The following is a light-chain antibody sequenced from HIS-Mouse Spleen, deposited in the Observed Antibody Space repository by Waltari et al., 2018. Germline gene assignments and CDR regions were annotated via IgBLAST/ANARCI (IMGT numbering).Light chain of an antibody. Sequence: QSALTQPRSVSGSPGRSVTISCTGTSRDVGGYNYVSCYQQPPGKAPKLRIYDVSRRPSGVPDRFSGSKSGNTASLTISGLQAEDEADYYCCSYAGSYTFEVVFGGGTKLTVL. CDR2: DVS. V-gene: IGLV2-11*01. CDR3: CSYAGSYTFEVV. CDR1: SRDVGGYNY. J-gene: IGLJ2*01.